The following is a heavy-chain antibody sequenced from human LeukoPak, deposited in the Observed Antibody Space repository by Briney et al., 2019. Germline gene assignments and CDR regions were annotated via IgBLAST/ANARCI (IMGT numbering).Heavy chain of an antibody. CDR3: ARGPGYYDSSGYYPNWFDP. CDR2: IYYSGST. Sequence: SETLSLTCAVYGGSFSGYYWTWIRQPPGKGLEWIGYIYYSGSTNYNPSLKSRVTISVDTSKNQFSLKLSSVTAADTAVYYCARGPGYYDSSGYYPNWFDPWGQGTLVTVSS. D-gene: IGHD3-22*01. J-gene: IGHJ5*02. V-gene: IGHV4-59*01. CDR1: GGSFSGYY.